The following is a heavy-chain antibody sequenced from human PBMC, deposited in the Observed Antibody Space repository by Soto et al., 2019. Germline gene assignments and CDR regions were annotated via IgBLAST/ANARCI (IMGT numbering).Heavy chain of an antibody. V-gene: IGHV3-48*02. J-gene: IGHJ6*02. CDR1: GFTLSSCG. CDR2: ISSGGDTI. D-gene: IGHD2-15*01. CDR3: ARCSGNSCYSYGVDV. Sequence: EVQLVESGGGLVQPGGSLRLSCAASGFTLSSCGMNWVRQAPGKGLAWGSYISSGGDTIYYADSVKGRFTISRDNAKNSLFLKMNSLRDEDTAVYYCARCSGNSCYSYGVDVWGQGTTVTVSS.